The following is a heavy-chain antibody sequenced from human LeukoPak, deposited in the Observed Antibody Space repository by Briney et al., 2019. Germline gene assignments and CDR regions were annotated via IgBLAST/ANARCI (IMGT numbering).Heavy chain of an antibody. D-gene: IGHD3-22*01. CDR3: ARLSSGYYYY. V-gene: IGHV4-31*03. CDR2: IYYSGST. CDR1: GGSISSCGYY. J-gene: IGHJ4*02. Sequence: PSETLSLTCTVSGGSISSCGYYWSWIRQHPGKGLEWIGYIYYSGSTYYNPSLKSRVTISVDTSKNQFSLKLSSVTAADTAVYYCARLSSGYYYYWGQGTLVTVSS.